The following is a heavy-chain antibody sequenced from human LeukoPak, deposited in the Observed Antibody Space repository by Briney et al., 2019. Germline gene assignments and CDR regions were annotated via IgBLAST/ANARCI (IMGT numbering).Heavy chain of an antibody. CDR3: ARIRGYDYVWGSYRSYYFDY. Sequence: SGPTLVNPTQTLTLTCTFSGFSLSTRGMCVSWIRHPPGKALEWLAHIEWDDDKYYSTSLKTRLTISKDTSKNQVVLIMTNMDPVDTATYYCARIRGYDYVWGSYRSYYFDYWGQGTLVTVSS. D-gene: IGHD3-16*02. V-gene: IGHV2-70*01. CDR1: GFSLSTRGMC. CDR2: IEWDDDK. J-gene: IGHJ4*02.